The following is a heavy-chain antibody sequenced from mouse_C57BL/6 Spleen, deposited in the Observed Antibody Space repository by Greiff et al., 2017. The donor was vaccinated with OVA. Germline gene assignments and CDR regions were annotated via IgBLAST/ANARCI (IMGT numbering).Heavy chain of an antibody. D-gene: IGHD6-1*01. CDR1: GFTFSSYA. Sequence: EVMLVESGGGLVKPGGSLKLSCAASGFTFSSYAMSWVRQTPEKRLEWVATISDGGSYTYYPDNVKGRFTISRDNAKNNLYLQMSHLKSEDTAMYYCARDGSLFAYWGQGTLVTVSA. CDR2: ISDGGSYT. CDR3: ARDGSLFAY. V-gene: IGHV5-4*01. J-gene: IGHJ3*01.